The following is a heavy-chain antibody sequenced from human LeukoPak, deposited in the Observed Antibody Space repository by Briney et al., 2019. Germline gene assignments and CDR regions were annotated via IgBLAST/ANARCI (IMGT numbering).Heavy chain of an antibody. J-gene: IGHJ5*02. CDR1: GGSISSYY. Sequence: SETLSLTCTVSGGSISSYYWSWIRQPPGKGLEWIGYIYYSGSTDYNPSLKSRVTISVDTSKNQFSLKLSFVTAADTAVYYCARLFMGYSYGLLWFDPWGQGTLVTVSS. CDR3: ARLFMGYSYGLLWFDP. V-gene: IGHV4-59*08. D-gene: IGHD5-18*01. CDR2: IYYSGST.